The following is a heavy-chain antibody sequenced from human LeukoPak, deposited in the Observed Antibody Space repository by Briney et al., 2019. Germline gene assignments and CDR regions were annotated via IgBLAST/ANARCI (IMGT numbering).Heavy chain of an antibody. Sequence: PGGSLRLSCAASGFTFSSYAMHWVRQAPGKGLEWVAVISYDGSNKYYADSVKGRFTISRDNSKNTLYLQMNSLRAEDTAVYYCARDPHYLEHPNWFDPWGQGTLVTVSS. CDR2: ISYDGSNK. D-gene: IGHD3-10*01. J-gene: IGHJ5*02. CDR3: ARDPHYLEHPNWFDP. V-gene: IGHV3-30*04. CDR1: GFTFSSYA.